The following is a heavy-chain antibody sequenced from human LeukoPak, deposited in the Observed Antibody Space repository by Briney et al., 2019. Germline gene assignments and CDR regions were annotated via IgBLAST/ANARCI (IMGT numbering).Heavy chain of an antibody. CDR2: IIPIFGIA. CDR1: GGTFSSYA. J-gene: IGHJ5*02. CDR3: ARVGTTGRKYNWFDP. D-gene: IGHD1-1*01. V-gene: IGHV1-69*04. Sequence: GSSVKVSCKASGGTFSSYAISWVRQAPGQGLEWMGRIIPIFGIANYAQKFQGRVTITADKSTSTAYMELSSLRSEDTAVYYRARVGTTGRKYNWFDPWGQGTLVTVSS.